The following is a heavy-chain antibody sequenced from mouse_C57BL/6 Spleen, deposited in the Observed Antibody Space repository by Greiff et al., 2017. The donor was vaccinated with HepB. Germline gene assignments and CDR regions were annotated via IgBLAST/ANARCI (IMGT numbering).Heavy chain of an antibody. CDR3: ASYYYGSSYRAMDY. CDR1: GYTFTSYW. D-gene: IGHD1-1*01. CDR2: IHPNSGST. V-gene: IGHV1-64*01. J-gene: IGHJ4*01. Sequence: QVQLQQSGAELVKPGASVKLSCKASGYTFTSYWMHWVKQRPGQGLEWIGMIHPNSGSTNYNEKFKSKATLTVDKSSSTAYMQLSSLTSEDSAVYYCASYYYGSSYRAMDYWGQGTSVTVSS.